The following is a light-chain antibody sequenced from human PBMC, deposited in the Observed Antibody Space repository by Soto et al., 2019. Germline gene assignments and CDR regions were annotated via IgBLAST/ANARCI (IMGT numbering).Light chain of an antibody. V-gene: IGKV3-15*01. CDR1: QSVSSN. CDR3: QQYNVWPPWT. CDR2: GAS. Sequence: EIVMTQSPATLSVSPGERVTLSCRASQSVSSNLAWLQQKPGQAPRLLIYGASTRATGIPARFSGSGSGTEFTLTISSLQSEDSAVYYCQQYNVWPPWTFGQGTKVEI. J-gene: IGKJ1*01.